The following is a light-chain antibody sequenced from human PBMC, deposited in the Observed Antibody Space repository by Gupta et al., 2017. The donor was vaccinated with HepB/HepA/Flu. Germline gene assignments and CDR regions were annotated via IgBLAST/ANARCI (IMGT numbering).Light chain of an antibody. V-gene: IGKV3-20*01. J-gene: IGKJ3*01. Sequence: EIVLTQSPGNLSLSPGERATLSCRASQSVSSSYLAWYQQKPGQAPRLLIYGASSRATGIPDRFSGSGAGTDFTLPISRLEPEDVSVYYCQQYGSSPPFTFGPGTKVDIK. CDR2: GAS. CDR1: QSVSSSY. CDR3: QQYGSSPPFT.